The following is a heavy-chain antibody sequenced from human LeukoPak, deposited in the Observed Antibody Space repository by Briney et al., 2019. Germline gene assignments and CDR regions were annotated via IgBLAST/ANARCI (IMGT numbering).Heavy chain of an antibody. J-gene: IGHJ4*02. CDR3: ARGIAAAGTHYFDY. V-gene: IGHV4-38-2*02. D-gene: IGHD6-13*01. Sequence: PSETLSLTCTVSGYSISSGYYWGWIRQPPGKGLEWIGSIYHSGSTYYNPSLKSRVTISVDTSKNQFALKLKSVTAADTAVYYCARGIAAAGTHYFDYWGQGTLVNVSS. CDR2: IYHSGST. CDR1: GYSISSGYY.